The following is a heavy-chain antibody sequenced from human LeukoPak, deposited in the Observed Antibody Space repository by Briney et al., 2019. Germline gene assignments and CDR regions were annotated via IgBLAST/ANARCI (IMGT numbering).Heavy chain of an antibody. CDR3: AKLSGRAVAGTLGY. V-gene: IGHV3-30*18. CDR2: ISYDGSNK. CDR1: GFTFSSYG. Sequence: GGSLRLSCAASGFTFSSYGTHWVRQAPGKGLEWVAVISYDGSNKYYADSVKGRFTISRDNSKNTLYLQMNSLRAEDTAVCYCAKLSGRAVAGTLGYWGQGTLVTVSS. J-gene: IGHJ4*02. D-gene: IGHD6-19*01.